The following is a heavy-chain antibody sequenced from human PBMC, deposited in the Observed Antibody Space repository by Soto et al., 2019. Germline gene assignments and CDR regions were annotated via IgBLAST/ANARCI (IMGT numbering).Heavy chain of an antibody. CDR3: ARHPSDFWFDP. CDR2: IYYSGSS. CDR1: GGSISSSSYF. V-gene: IGHV4-39*01. Sequence: SETLSLTCTVSGGSISSSSYFWAWIRQPPGKGLEWIGSIYYSGSSYYNPSLKSRVTVSVDTSKNQFSLKLSSVTAADTAVYYCARHPSDFWFDPWGQGTLVTVSS. J-gene: IGHJ5*02. D-gene: IGHD2-21*02.